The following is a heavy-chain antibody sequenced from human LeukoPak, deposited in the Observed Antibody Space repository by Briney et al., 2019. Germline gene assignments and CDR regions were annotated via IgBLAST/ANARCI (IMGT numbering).Heavy chain of an antibody. D-gene: IGHD6-13*01. J-gene: IGHJ4*02. CDR2: IYYSGST. CDR3: ARWVAAAGGFVS. CDR1: GGSISSYY. V-gene: IGHV4-59*12. Sequence: AETLSLTCTVSGGSISSYYWSWIRQPPGKGLEWVGYIYYSGSTNYNPSRKRRVTISVDKSKNQFSLKLSSVTAADTAVYYCARWVAAAGGFVSWGQGTLVTVSS.